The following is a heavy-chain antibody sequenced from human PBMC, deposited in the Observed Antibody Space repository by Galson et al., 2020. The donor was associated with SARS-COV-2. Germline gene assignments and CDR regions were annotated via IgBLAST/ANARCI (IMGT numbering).Heavy chain of an antibody. CDR3: AHAATLLWFGESVRDDGMDV. CDR1: GFSLSTSGVG. CDR2: IYWDDDK. D-gene: IGHD3-10*01. Sequence: KMSGPTLVKPTQTLTLTCTFSGFSLSTSGVGVGWIRQPPGKALEWLALIYWDDDKRYSPSLKSRLTITKDTSKNQVVLTMTNMDPVDTATYYCAHAATLLWFGESVRDDGMDVWGQGTTVTVSS. V-gene: IGHV2-5*02. J-gene: IGHJ6*02.